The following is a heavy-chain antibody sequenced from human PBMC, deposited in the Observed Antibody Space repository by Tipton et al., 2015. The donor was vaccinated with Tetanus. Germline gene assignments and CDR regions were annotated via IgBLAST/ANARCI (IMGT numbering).Heavy chain of an antibody. D-gene: IGHD7-27*01. J-gene: IGHJ4*02. Sequence: TLSLTCTVSGGSISTGGYSWRWIRQPPGKGLECIGYIFRTGSTTYNLSLKSRVSISVDTSKNQFSLTLNSVTAADTAVYYCARGRNWGTDYWGQGILVTVSS. CDR2: IFRTGST. CDR3: ARGRNWGTDY. CDR1: GGSISTGGYS. V-gene: IGHV4-30-2*01.